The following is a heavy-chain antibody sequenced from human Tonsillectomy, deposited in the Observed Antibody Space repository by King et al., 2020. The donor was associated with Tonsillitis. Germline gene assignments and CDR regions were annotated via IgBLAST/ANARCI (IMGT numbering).Heavy chain of an antibody. J-gene: IGHJ4*02. CDR2: IRYDGSNK. CDR1: GFTFSSYG. CDR3: AKEATNYFDY. V-gene: IGHV3-30*02. D-gene: IGHD5-12*01. Sequence: VQLVESGGGVVQPGGSLRLSCAASGFTFSSYGMHWVRQAPGKGLEWVAFIRYDGSNKYYADSVKGRFTISRGNSKNTRYLQMNSLRAEDTDVYYCAKEATNYFDYRGQGTLVTVSS.